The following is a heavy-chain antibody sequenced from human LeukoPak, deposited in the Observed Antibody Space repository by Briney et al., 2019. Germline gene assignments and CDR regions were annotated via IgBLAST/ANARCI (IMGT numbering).Heavy chain of an antibody. CDR1: GGSISSGDYY. Sequence: PSETLSLSCAVSGGSISSGDYYWGWIRQPPGKGQQWIGSIYYSGTTYYNPFLKSRLTISRDTSKNQFSLKLSSVTTADTAVYYCARHASGWYTDWGQGTLVTVSS. CDR3: ARHASGWYTD. CDR2: IYYSGTT. J-gene: IGHJ1*01. D-gene: IGHD6-19*01. V-gene: IGHV4-39*01.